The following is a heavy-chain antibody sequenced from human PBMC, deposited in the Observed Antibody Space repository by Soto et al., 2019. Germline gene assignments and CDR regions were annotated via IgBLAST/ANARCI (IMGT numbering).Heavy chain of an antibody. J-gene: IGHJ4*02. Sequence: EVQLLESGGGLVQPGGSLRLSCAASGFAFSNYGMSGVRQAPGKGPEWVSGMSSRGSSTKYADSVRGRFTIFRDNSKNLLSLQMNRQRAEDMAVYYCAQWDGVAASHNFWRGPFDCWGQGTLVTVSS. D-gene: IGHD3-3*01. CDR1: GFAFSNYG. V-gene: IGHV3-23*01. CDR3: AQWDGVAASHNFWRGPFDC. CDR2: MSSRGSST.